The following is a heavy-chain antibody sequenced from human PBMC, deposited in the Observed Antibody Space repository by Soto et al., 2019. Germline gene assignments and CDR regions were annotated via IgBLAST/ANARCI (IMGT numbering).Heavy chain of an antibody. CDR3: ARNRIAVAGDAFDS. V-gene: IGHV4-59*01. CDR2: IYYSGST. CDR1: GGSISSYY. Sequence: QVQLQESGPGLVKPSETLSLTCTVSGGSISSYYWSWIRQPPGKGLEWIGYIYYSGSTNYNPSLKSRVPISVDTSKNQFSRKLSSVTAADTAVYYCARNRIAVAGDAFDSWGQGTMVTVSS. J-gene: IGHJ3*02. D-gene: IGHD6-19*01.